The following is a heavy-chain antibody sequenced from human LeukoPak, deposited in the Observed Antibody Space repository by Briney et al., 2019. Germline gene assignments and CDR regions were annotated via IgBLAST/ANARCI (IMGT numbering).Heavy chain of an antibody. CDR2: IYYSGST. J-gene: IGHJ6*03. CDR1: GGSISSYY. D-gene: IGHD3-10*01. V-gene: IGHV4-39*02. CDR3: ARERYYYGSGSTTYYYMDV. Sequence: SETLSLTCTVSGGSISSYYWSWIRQPPGKGLEWIGSIYYSGSTYYNPSLKSRVAISVDTSKNQFSLKLSSVTAADTAVYYCARERYYYGSGSTTYYYMDVWGKGTTVTISS.